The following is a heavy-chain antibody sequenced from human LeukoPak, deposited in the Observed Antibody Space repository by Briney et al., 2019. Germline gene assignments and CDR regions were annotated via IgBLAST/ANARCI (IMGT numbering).Heavy chain of an antibody. J-gene: IGHJ4*02. Sequence: ASVKVSCKASGYTFTGYYMHWVRLAPGQGLEWMGWINPNSGGTNYAQKFQGRVTMTRDTSISTAYMELSRLRSDDTAAYYCARGGAVVVAAEVDYRGQGTLVTVSS. CDR1: GYTFTGYY. CDR2: INPNSGGT. CDR3: ARGGAVVVAAEVDY. V-gene: IGHV1-2*02. D-gene: IGHD2-15*01.